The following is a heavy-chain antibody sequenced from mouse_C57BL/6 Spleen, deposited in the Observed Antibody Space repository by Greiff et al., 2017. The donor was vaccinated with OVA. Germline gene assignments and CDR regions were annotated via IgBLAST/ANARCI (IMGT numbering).Heavy chain of an antibody. V-gene: IGHV2-3*01. CDR2: IWGDGGT. CDR1: GFSLTSYG. CDR3: AKPGAGENDLDY. Sequence: VKLVESGPGLVAPSQSLSITCTVSGFSLTSYGVSWVRQPPGKGLEWLGVIWGDGGTNYHSALISRLSISKANSKSQVFSKLNSLQTDDTDTDYCAKPGAGENDLDYWGQGTTLTVSS. J-gene: IGHJ2*01.